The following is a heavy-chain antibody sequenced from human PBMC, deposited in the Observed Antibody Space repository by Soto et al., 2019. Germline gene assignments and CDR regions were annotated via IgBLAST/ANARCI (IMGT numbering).Heavy chain of an antibody. Sequence: SDTLSITFAVYGGSFSGYYWSRIRKTPRKGLEWIGEINHSGSTNYNPSLKSRVTISVDTSKNQFSLKQTSVTATDTAVYYCAGRSAPVDNEDWTTYGSVPVDFWGQGTLVTVSS. V-gene: IGHV4-34*01. CDR3: AGRSAPVDNEDWTTYGSVPVDF. J-gene: IGHJ4*02. CDR2: INHSGST. D-gene: IGHD3-10*01. CDR1: GGSFSGYY.